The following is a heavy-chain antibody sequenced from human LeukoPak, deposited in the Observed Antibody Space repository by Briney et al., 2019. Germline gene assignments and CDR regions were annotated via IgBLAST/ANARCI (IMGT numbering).Heavy chain of an antibody. Sequence: GASVKVSCKASGYTFTSYGISWVRQAPGQGLEWMGWISAYNGNTNYAQKLQGRVTMTTDTSTSTAYMELRSLRSDDTAVYYCASARYCSSTSCALDNWFDPWGQGTLVTVSS. J-gene: IGHJ5*02. CDR1: GYTFTSYG. D-gene: IGHD2-2*01. V-gene: IGHV1-18*01. CDR3: ASARYCSSTSCALDNWFDP. CDR2: ISAYNGNT.